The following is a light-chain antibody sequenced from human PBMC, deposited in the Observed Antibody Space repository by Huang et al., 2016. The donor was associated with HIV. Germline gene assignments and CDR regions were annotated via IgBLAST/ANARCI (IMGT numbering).Light chain of an antibody. CDR1: QSVSSY. V-gene: IGKV3-11*01. Sequence: EIVLTQSPATLSLSPGERATLSCRASQSVSSYLAWYQQKPGQAPRLLIYDTSNRATGIPARFGGSGSGTDFTLTISSLEPEDFAVYFCQHRGNWPYTFGQGTKLEIK. J-gene: IGKJ2*01. CDR3: QHRGNWPYT. CDR2: DTS.